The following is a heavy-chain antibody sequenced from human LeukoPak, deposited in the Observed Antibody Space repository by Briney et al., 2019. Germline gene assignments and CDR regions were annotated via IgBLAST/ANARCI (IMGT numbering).Heavy chain of an antibody. Sequence: ASVKVSCKASGYTFSSYAIHWVRQAPGQSLEWMGWIIAGNGNTKYSQRFQGRVTMTEDTSTDTAYMELSSLRSEDTAVYYCATVDVTIPGWGQGTLVTVSS. D-gene: IGHD3-3*01. V-gene: IGHV1-3*01. CDR3: ATVDVTIPG. CDR2: IIAGNGNT. CDR1: GYTFSSYA. J-gene: IGHJ4*02.